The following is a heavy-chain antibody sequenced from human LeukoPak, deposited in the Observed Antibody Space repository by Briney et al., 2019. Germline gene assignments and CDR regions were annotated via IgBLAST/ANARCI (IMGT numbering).Heavy chain of an antibody. Sequence: LSLTCAVYGGSFSGYYWSWIRQPPGKGLEWVSSIFPTSREIHYADSVRGRFTISRDNSKSTLSLQMNSLRAEDTAIYYCATYRQVMLPFESWGQGTLVTVSS. CDR3: ATYRQVMLPFES. CDR1: GGSFSGYY. D-gene: IGHD5-18*01. CDR2: IFPTSREI. J-gene: IGHJ4*02. V-gene: IGHV3-11*03.